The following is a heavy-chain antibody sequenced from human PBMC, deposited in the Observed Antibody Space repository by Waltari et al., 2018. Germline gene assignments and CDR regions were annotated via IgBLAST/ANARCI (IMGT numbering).Heavy chain of an antibody. CDR2: MNPNRGNT. V-gene: IGHV1-8*01. J-gene: IGHJ4*02. D-gene: IGHD2-2*02. Sequence: QVQLVQSGAEVKKPGASVKVSCKASGYTFTSYDINWVRQATGQGLEWMGWMNPNRGNTGYAQKFQGRVTMTRNTSISTAYMELSSLRSEDTAVYYCARGPHDCSSTSCYIEYYFDYWGQGTLVTVSS. CDR1: GYTFTSYD. CDR3: ARGPHDCSSTSCYIEYYFDY.